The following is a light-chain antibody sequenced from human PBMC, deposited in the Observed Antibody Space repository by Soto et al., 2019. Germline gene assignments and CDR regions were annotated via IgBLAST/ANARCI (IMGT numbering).Light chain of an antibody. CDR3: QQYYGLTPLP. V-gene: IGKV1-33*01. CDR2: HAS. Sequence: DIQMTQSPSSLSASIGDRVTITCQASQNITNNLSWYQQKPGKAPNLLIYHASKLAKGVTSRFSGSGSGTDFSFIITSLQREDLATYYCQQYYGLTPLPFGQGTRLETK. CDR1: QNITNN. J-gene: IGKJ5*01.